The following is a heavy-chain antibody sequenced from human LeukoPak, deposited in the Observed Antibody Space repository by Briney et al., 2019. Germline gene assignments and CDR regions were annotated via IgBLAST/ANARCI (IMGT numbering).Heavy chain of an antibody. V-gene: IGHV3-21*01. CDR1: GFIFSGQS. Sequence: PGGSLRLSCAASGFIFSGQSMNWFRQAPGKGLEWVSSISGSSSFTYYAESVKGRFTISRDNAKNSLYLQMNSLRAEDTALYYCARDSEAYYDILTGYYGGNWFDPWGQGTLVTVSS. CDR3: ARDSEAYYDILTGYYGGNWFDP. D-gene: IGHD3-9*01. CDR2: ISGSSSFT. J-gene: IGHJ5*02.